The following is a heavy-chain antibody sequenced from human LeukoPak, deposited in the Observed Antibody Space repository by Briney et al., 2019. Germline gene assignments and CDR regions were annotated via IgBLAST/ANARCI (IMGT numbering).Heavy chain of an antibody. CDR1: GYTFTGYY. D-gene: IGHD3-3*01. J-gene: IGHJ4*02. CDR3: ARVMYYDFWSGSAFDY. V-gene: IGHV1-46*01. Sequence: VSVKVSCKASGYTFTGYYMHWVRQAPGQGLEWMGIINPSGGSTSYAQKFQGRVTMTRDTSTSTVYMELSSLRSEDTAVYYCARVMYYDFWSGSAFDYWGQGTLVTVSS. CDR2: INPSGGST.